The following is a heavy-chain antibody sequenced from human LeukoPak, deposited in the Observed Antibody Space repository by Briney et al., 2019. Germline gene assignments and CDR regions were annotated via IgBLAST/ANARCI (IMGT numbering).Heavy chain of an antibody. CDR1: GLTFSNYA. Sequence: GGSLRLSCAASGLTFSNYAMNWVRQAPGKGREWVSAISGSGGSTYYADSVKGRFTISRDNSKNTLYLQMNSLRAEDTAVYYCAKPSSGWYTWDYWGQGTLVTVSS. J-gene: IGHJ4*02. D-gene: IGHD6-19*01. CDR2: ISGSGGST. V-gene: IGHV3-23*01. CDR3: AKPSSGWYTWDY.